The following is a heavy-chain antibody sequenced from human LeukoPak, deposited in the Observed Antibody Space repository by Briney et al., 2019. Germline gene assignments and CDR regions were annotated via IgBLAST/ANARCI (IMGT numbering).Heavy chain of an antibody. V-gene: IGHV5-51*01. CDR3: ARRSTSTTREIDY. CDR1: GYSFNTHW. J-gene: IGHJ4*02. D-gene: IGHD6-13*01. CDR2: IYPGDSDT. Sequence: GESLKISCKGSGYSFNTHWIGWVRQMPGKGLEWMGIIYPGDSDTKYSPSFQGQVTISADKSISTAYLQWDSLKASDTAMYYCARRSTSTTREIDYWGQGTLVTVSS.